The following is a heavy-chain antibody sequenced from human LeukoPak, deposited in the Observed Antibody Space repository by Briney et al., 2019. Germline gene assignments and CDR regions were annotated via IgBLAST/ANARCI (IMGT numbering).Heavy chain of an antibody. CDR1: RFTFSRYW. V-gene: IGHV3-7*01. CDR2: IKHDGSEK. J-gene: IGHJ4*02. Sequence: GGSLRLSCAAFRFTFSRYWMSWVRQAPGRRLEWVANIKHDGSEKYYVDSVKGRFTISRDNAKNSLSLQMNSLRVEDTALYYCARESDHSNYPGTFDHWGPGTLVAVSS. CDR3: ARESDHSNYPGTFDH. D-gene: IGHD4-11*01.